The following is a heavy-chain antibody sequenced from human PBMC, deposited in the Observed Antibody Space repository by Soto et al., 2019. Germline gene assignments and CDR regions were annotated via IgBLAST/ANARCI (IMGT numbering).Heavy chain of an antibody. CDR1: GGTFSSYA. CDR2: IIPIFGTA. J-gene: IGHJ6*02. V-gene: IGHV1-69*13. CDR3: ARGRVVAAAQTSYYGMDV. Sequence: ASVKVSCKASGGTFSSYAISWVRQAPGQGLEWMGGIIPIFGTANYAQKFQGRVTITADESTSTAYMELSSLRSEDTAVYYCARGRVVAAAQTSYYGMDVWGQGTTVTVSS. D-gene: IGHD2-2*01.